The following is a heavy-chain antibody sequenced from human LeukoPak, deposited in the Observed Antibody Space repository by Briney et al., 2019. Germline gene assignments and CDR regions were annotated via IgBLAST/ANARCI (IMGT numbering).Heavy chain of an antibody. D-gene: IGHD6-25*01. J-gene: IGHJ4*02. Sequence: ASAKVSCKASGYTFTTYYIHWVRQAPGQGLEWVGIINPSGGSTTYAQKFQGRVTMTMDTSTSTVYMELSNLSSEDMAVYYCARAPSREQRQDYWGQGTLVTVSS. CDR2: INPSGGST. V-gene: IGHV1-46*01. CDR1: GYTFTTYY. CDR3: ARAPSREQRQDY.